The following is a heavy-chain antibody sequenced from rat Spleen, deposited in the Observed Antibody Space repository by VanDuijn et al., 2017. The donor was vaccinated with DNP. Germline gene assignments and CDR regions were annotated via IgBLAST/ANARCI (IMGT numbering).Heavy chain of an antibody. D-gene: IGHD1-11*01. V-gene: IGHV5-22*01. CDR3: ASHGRRVFDY. CDR1: GFTFSDYY. Sequence: EVRLVESGGGLVQPGGSLKLSCTASGFTFSDYYMAWVRQAPTKGLEWVTYITYDGGGTYYRDSVKGRFTISRDNAKSTLYLQMNSLRSEDMATYFCASHGRRVFDYWGQGVMVTVSS. J-gene: IGHJ2*01. CDR2: ITYDGGGT.